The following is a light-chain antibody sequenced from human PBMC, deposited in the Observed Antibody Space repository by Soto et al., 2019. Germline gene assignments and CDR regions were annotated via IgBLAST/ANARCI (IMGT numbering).Light chain of an antibody. V-gene: IGKV3-20*01. J-gene: IGKJ1*01. CDR1: QSVSRNY. Sequence: EIVMAQSPATLSVSPGERATLSCRASQSVSRNYLAWYQKKPGQAPRLLIYGASTRATAIPDRFSGSGSGTDFTLTISRLEPEDSAVYYCQQYGTSPTTFGQGTKVDIK. CDR3: QQYGTSPTT. CDR2: GAS.